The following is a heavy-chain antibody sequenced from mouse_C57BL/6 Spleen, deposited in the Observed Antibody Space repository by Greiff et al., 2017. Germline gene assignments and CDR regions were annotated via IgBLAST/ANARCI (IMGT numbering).Heavy chain of an antibody. CDR3: ARGVDY. V-gene: IGHV1-54*01. J-gene: IGHJ4*01. Sequence: VQLVESGAELVRPGTSVKVSCKASGYAFTNYLIEWVKQRPGQGLEWIGVINPGSGGTNYNEKFKGKATLTADKSSSTAYMQLSSLTSEDSAVYFCARGVDYWGQGTSVTVSS. CDR2: INPGSGGT. CDR1: GYAFTNYL.